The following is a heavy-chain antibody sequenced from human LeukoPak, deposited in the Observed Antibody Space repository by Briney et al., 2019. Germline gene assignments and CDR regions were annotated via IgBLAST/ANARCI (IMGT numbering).Heavy chain of an antibody. V-gene: IGHV3-15*01. J-gene: IGHJ5*02. CDR2: IKSKTDGGTI. D-gene: IGHD2-2*01. CDR3: TTRSSPSP. CDR1: GFTFNNAW. Sequence: GGSLRLSCEASGFTFNNAWMSWVRQAPGKGLEWVARIKSKTDGGTIDYAAPVKGRFTISRDDSKNTLYLQMNSLKTEDTAIYYCTTRSSPSPWGQGTLVTVSS.